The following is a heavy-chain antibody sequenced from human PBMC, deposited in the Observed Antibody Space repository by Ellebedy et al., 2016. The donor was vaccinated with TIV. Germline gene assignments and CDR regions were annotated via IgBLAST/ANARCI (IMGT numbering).Heavy chain of an antibody. Sequence: GESLKISCAASGFTFSSYAMSWVRQAPGKGLEWVSAISGSGGRAYYADSVKGRFTISRDNSKNTLYLQMNSLRAEDTAVYYCAKWASSGSYDYWGQGTLVTVSS. CDR2: ISGSGGRA. J-gene: IGHJ4*02. CDR3: AKWASSGSYDY. CDR1: GFTFSSYA. V-gene: IGHV3-23*01. D-gene: IGHD3-10*01.